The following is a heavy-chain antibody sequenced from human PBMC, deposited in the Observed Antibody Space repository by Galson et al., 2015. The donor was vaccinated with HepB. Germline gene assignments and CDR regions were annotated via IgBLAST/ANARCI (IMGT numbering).Heavy chain of an antibody. Sequence: PALVKPTQTLTLTCTFSGFSLSTNEVGVGWIRQPPGEALEWLALIYWDGDKRYSPSLKSRLTITKDTSKNQVVLRMTNIDPLDTATYYCAHSVADYGDYLNFGNWGQGTLVTVSS. J-gene: IGHJ4*02. V-gene: IGHV2-5*02. D-gene: IGHD4-17*01. CDR3: AHSVADYGDYLNFGN. CDR2: IYWDGDK. CDR1: GFSLSTNEVG.